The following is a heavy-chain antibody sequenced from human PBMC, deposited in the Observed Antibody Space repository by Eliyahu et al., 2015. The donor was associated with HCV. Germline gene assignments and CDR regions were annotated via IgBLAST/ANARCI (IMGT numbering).Heavy chain of an antibody. CDR1: GFTFNSYE. V-gene: IGHV3-48*03. J-gene: IGHJ6*02. CDR2: ISSSERSI. Sequence: EVRLAESGGGLVQPGGSLXLSCSASGFTFNSYETNWVRQAPGKGLEWVSYISSSERSIYYADSVKGRFTISRDNAKNSVYLQLNSLRVEDTAIYYCARGDYYYGMDVWGQGTTVTVSS. D-gene: IGHD3-16*01. CDR3: ARGDYYYGMDV.